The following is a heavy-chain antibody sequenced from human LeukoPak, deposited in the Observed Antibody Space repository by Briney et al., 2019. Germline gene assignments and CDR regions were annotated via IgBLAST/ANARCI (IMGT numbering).Heavy chain of an antibody. D-gene: IGHD4-23*01. J-gene: IGHJ4*02. CDR1: GYTFTGYY. CDR3: AGVTTVVTPVLGY. Sequence: ASVKVSCKASGYTFTGYYMHWVRQAPGQGLEWMGWINPNSGGTNYAQKFKGRVTMTRDTSISTAYMELSRLRSDDTAVYYCAGVTTVVTPVLGYWGQGTLVTVSS. CDR2: INPNSGGT. V-gene: IGHV1-2*02.